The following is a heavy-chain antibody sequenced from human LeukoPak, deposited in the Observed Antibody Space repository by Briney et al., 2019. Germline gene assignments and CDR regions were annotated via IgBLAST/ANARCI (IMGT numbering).Heavy chain of an antibody. D-gene: IGHD3-22*01. CDR2: IRYDGSNK. J-gene: IGHJ4*02. V-gene: IGHV3-30*02. CDR3: AKDPYDSSGYSHFDN. Sequence: GGSLRLSCAASGFTFSSYGMHWVRQAPGKGLEWVAFIRYDGSNKYYADSVKGRFTISRDNSKNTLYLQMNSLRAEDTAVYYCAKDPYDSSGYSHFDNWGQGTLVTSSS. CDR1: GFTFSSYG.